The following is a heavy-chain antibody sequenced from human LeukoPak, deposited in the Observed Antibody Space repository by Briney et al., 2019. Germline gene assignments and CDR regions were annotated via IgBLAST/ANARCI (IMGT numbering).Heavy chain of an antibody. CDR1: GGSISSNY. V-gene: IGHV4-59*08. Sequence: SETLSLTCTVSGGSISSNYWAWIRQPPGKGLEWIGYVFHNGSTSYNPYLKSRLTISVDTSKNQFSLKLSSVTAADTAVYYCARARWFRELFLDYWGQGTLVTVSS. CDR2: VFHNGST. D-gene: IGHD3-10*01. J-gene: IGHJ4*02. CDR3: ARARWFRELFLDY.